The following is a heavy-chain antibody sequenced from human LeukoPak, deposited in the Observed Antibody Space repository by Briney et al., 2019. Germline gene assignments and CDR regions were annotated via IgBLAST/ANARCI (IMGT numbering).Heavy chain of an antibody. Sequence: GGSLRLSCAASGFTFTSYAMSWVRQAPGKGLEWVSAISDSGGSTYYADSVKGRFAISRDNSKNTLYLQMNSLRAEDTAVYYCAKGYGDGTFDYWGQGTLVTVSS. CDR3: AKGYGDGTFDY. CDR2: ISDSGGST. D-gene: IGHD4-17*01. J-gene: IGHJ4*02. V-gene: IGHV3-23*01. CDR1: GFTFTSYA.